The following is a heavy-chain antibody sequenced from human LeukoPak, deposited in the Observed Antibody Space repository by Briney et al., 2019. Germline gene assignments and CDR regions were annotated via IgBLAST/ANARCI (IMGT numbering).Heavy chain of an antibody. V-gene: IGHV3-48*04. CDR2: ISSSGSTI. Sequence: GGSLRLSCAASGFTFSSYAMSWVRQAPGKGLEWVSYISSSGSTIYYADSVKGRFTISRDNAKNPLYLQMNSLRAEDTAVYYCARTQGSYSTSVDYWGQGTLVTVSS. CDR1: GFTFSSYA. J-gene: IGHJ4*02. D-gene: IGHD1-26*01. CDR3: ARTQGSYSTSVDY.